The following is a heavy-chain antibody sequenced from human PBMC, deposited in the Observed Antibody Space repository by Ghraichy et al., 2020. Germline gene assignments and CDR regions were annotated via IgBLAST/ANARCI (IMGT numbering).Heavy chain of an antibody. CDR2: ISGSGGHT. J-gene: IGHJ6*03. CDR3: AKGTVVTLGYYYYMDV. V-gene: IGHV3-23*01. D-gene: IGHD4-23*01. Sequence: GGSLRLSCTVSGFTFSSYGMSWVRQAPGEGLKYVSTISGSGGHTYYADSVKGRFTISRDNSKNTLYLQMNSLRVEDTAVYYCAKGTVVTLGYYYYMDVWGKGTTVTVSS. CDR1: GFTFSSYG.